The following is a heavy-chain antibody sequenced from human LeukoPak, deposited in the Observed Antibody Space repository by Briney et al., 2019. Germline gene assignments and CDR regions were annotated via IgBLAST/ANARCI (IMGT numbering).Heavy chain of an antibody. V-gene: IGHV3-23*01. CDR3: AKKGQDDDNGKPD. CDR2: IRRGVGST. J-gene: IGHJ4*02. Sequence: GGSLRLSCAASGFTFSSYDLSWVRQAPGKGLECVSAIRRGVGSTYYADSVKGRFTISRDNSKNTLYLQMNNLRADDTAVYYCAKKGQDDDNGKPDWGQGTLVTVSS. D-gene: IGHD1-1*01. CDR1: GFTFSSYD.